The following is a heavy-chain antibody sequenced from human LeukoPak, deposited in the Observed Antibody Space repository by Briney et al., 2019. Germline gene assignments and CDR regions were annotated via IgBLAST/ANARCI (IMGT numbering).Heavy chain of an antibody. Sequence: GGSLRLSCAASGFTFDDYGMSWVRQAPGKGLEWVSAINWNGATKGYADSVKGRFTISRDNAKNSLYLQMNSLRAEDTAVYYCARDRYSSGWNYYYYYMDVWGKGTTVTVSS. CDR2: INWNGATK. D-gene: IGHD6-19*01. CDR3: ARDRYSSGWNYYYYYMDV. CDR1: GFTFDDYG. J-gene: IGHJ6*03. V-gene: IGHV3-20*04.